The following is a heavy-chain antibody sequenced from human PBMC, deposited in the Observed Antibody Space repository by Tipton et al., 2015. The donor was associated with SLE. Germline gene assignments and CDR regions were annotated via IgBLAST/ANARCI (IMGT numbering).Heavy chain of an antibody. D-gene: IGHD6-19*01. CDR1: GGSISSHY. J-gene: IGHJ3*02. CDR2: INHSGST. Sequence: TLSLTCTVSGGSISSHYWSWIRQPPGKGLECIGEINHSGSTNYNPSLKSRVTISVDTSKNQFSLKLSSVTAADTAVYYCAREVAATGAFDIWGQGTMVTVSS. CDR3: AREVAATGAFDI. V-gene: IGHV4-34*01.